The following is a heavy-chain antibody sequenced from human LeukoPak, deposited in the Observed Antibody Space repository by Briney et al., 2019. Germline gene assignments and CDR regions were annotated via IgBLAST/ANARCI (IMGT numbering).Heavy chain of an antibody. D-gene: IGHD3-10*01. CDR2: IYSGGST. CDR1: GFTVSSNY. CDR3: ITDHVRGATTG. Sequence: GGSLRLSCAASGFTVSSNYMSWVRQAPGKGLEWVSVIYSGGSTYYADSVKGRFTISRDDSKNTLYLQMNSLKTEDTAVYYCITDHVRGATTGWGQGTLVTVSS. J-gene: IGHJ4*02. V-gene: IGHV3-66*01.